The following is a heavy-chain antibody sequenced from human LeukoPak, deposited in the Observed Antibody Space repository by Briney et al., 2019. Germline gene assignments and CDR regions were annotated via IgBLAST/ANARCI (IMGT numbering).Heavy chain of an antibody. Sequence: ASVKVSCKASGYIFINYGINWVRQAPGQGLEWMGWISPYNGNTNYAQKLQGRVTMTTDTSTSTAYMELRSLTSDDTAMYYCATHGTYCGGDCYSYFWGHGTLITVSS. CDR3: ATHGTYCGGDCYSYF. CDR1: GYIFINYG. J-gene: IGHJ4*01. V-gene: IGHV1-18*01. D-gene: IGHD2-21*01. CDR2: ISPYNGNT.